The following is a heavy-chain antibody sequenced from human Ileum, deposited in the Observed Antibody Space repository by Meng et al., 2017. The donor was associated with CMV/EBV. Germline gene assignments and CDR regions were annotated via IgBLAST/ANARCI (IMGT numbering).Heavy chain of an antibody. J-gene: IGHJ4*02. CDR1: GGSIGSGDYY. V-gene: IGHV4-61*02. CDR3: AREMSRTGFFDY. Sequence: VPLPGAGPGLGERSETLSPTCTVSGGSIGSGDYYWSWIRQPAGKGLEWIGRIHISGATNYNPSLKSRVTMSVDTSKNQFSLKVRSVTAADTAVYYCAREMSRTGFFDYWGQGNLVTVSS. D-gene: IGHD1-1*01. CDR2: IHISGAT.